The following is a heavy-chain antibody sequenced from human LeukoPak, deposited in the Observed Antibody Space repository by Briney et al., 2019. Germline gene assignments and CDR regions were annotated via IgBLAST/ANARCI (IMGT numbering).Heavy chain of an antibody. V-gene: IGHV1-24*01. CDR1: GYTLTELS. CDR2: FDPEDGET. D-gene: IGHD4-11*01. CDR3: ATDYRYSNSFDY. Sequence: ASVKVSCKVSGYTLTELSMHWVRQAPGEGLEWMGGFDPEDGETIYAQKFQGRVTMTEDTSTDTAYMELSSLRSEDTAVYYCATDYRYSNSFDYWGQGTLVTVSS. J-gene: IGHJ4*02.